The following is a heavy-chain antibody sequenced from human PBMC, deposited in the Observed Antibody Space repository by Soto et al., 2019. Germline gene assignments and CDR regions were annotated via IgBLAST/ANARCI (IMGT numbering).Heavy chain of an antibody. J-gene: IGHJ6*02. D-gene: IGHD3-3*01. CDR2: INPKSGAT. CDR3: ARALVLFVEWVTDSYYYTKDV. V-gene: IGHV1-2*02. CDR1: GHSFSAYY. Sequence: ASVKVSCKASGHSFSAYYLHWVRPAPGQGLERMGWINPKSGATKYAQRFQGRVTMTRDTSITTAYMELSGLRSDDTAVYYCARALVLFVEWVTDSYYYTKDVSGQGTTVTVS.